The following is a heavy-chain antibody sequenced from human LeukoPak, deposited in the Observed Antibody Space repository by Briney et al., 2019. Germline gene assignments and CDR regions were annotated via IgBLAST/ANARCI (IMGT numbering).Heavy chain of an antibody. CDR2: INYSGST. J-gene: IGHJ4*02. CDR1: GGSVSSTTYY. Sequence: PSETLSLTCTVSGGSVSSTTYYWSWIRQPPGKGLEWIASINYSGSTYYNPSLKSRVTISVDTSENQFSLKLSSVTAADTAVYYCARYVVYGSGKYYFDYWGQGTLVAVSS. V-gene: IGHV4-39*01. CDR3: ARYVVYGSGKYYFDY. D-gene: IGHD3-10*01.